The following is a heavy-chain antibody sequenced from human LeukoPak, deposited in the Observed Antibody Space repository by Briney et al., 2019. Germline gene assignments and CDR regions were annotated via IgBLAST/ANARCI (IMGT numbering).Heavy chain of an antibody. J-gene: IGHJ4*02. CDR2: ISGGGGTT. D-gene: IGHD6-19*01. Sequence: PGGSLRLSCAASGFTFSSYAMTWVRQAPGKGLEWVSAISGGGGTTFYADSVKGRFTISRDDSENTLYLQMNSLRAEDTAVYYCAREVKAVPGDESFDYWGQGTLVTVSS. CDR1: GFTFSSYA. CDR3: AREVKAVPGDESFDY. V-gene: IGHV3-23*01.